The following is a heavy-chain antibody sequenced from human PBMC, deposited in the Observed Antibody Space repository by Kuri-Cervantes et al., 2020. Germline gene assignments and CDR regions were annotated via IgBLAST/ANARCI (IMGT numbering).Heavy chain of an antibody. J-gene: IGHJ4*02. D-gene: IGHD3-22*01. CDR1: GYTFTSYD. CDR3: ATHLDSSGYQIDY. CDR2: MNPNSGNT. V-gene: IGHV1-8*01. Sequence: ASVKVSCKASGYTFTSYDINWVRQATGQGLEWMGWMNPNSGNTGYAQKLQGRVTMTTDTSTGTAYMELRSLRSDDTAVYYCATHLDSSGYQIDYWGQGTLVTVSS.